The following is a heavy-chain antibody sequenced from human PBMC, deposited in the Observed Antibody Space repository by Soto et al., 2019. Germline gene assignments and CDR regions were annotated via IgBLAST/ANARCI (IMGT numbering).Heavy chain of an antibody. CDR1: DKTFLSYG. V-gene: IGHV1-18*01. CDR3: ATQIDTVMVFRD. CDR2: ISPYNGNT. J-gene: IGHJ4*02. Sequence: QVQLVQSGAEVKKPGASVKVSCKASDKTFLSYGISWVRQGPGQGLEWMGWISPYNGNTNYAQKLQCRVTMTTDTSTSTAYMELRSLRSDDTAVYYCATQIDTVMVFRDWGQGTLVTVSS. D-gene: IGHD5-18*01.